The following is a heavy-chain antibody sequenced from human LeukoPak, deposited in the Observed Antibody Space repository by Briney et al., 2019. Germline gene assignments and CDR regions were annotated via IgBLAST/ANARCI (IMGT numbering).Heavy chain of an antibody. CDR2: ISYDGSNK. D-gene: IGHD5-18*01. CDR3: ARERGGYSYGYDGMDV. Sequence: GGSLRLSCAASGFTFSSYAMHWVRQAPGKGLEWVAVISYDGSNKYYADSVKGRFTISRDNSKNTLYLQMNSLRAEDTAVYYCARERGGYSYGYDGMDVWGQGTTVTVSS. V-gene: IGHV3-30-3*01. CDR1: GFTFSSYA. J-gene: IGHJ6*02.